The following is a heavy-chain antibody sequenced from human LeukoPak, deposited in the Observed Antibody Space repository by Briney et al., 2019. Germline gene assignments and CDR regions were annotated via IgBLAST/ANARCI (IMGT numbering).Heavy chain of an antibody. CDR1: GGSISVGSYY. CDR3: ARGEYGLFDY. Sequence: IPSQTLSLTCTVSGGSISVGSYYWSWIPQPPGKGLEWIGYIYYSGSTKYNLSLKSRVTISVATSKNQLSLKLSSVTAADTAVYYCARGEYGLFDYWGQGTLVTVSS. J-gene: IGHJ4*02. CDR2: IYYSGST. V-gene: IGHV4-61*01. D-gene: IGHD2/OR15-2a*01.